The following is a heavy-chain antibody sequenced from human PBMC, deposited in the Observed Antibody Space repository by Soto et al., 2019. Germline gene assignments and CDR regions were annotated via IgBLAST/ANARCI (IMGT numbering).Heavy chain of an antibody. CDR1: GGTFSSYA. V-gene: IGHV1-69*06. CDR2: IIPIFGTA. J-gene: IGHJ6*02. CDR3: AGIEYPLVYYYGMDF. Sequence: QVQLVQSGAEVKKPGSSVKISCKASGGTFSSYAISWVRQAPGQGLEWMGGIIPIFGTANYAQQFQGRVTITADKSTSTAYMELSSLRSEDTAVYYCAGIEYPLVYYYGMDFWGQGTTVTVSS. D-gene: IGHD2-2*01.